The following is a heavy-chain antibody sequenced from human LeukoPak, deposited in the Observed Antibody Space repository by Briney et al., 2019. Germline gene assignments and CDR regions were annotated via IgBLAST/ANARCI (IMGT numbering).Heavy chain of an antibody. D-gene: IGHD2-15*01. CDR2: IYYDGTT. J-gene: IGHJ4*02. CDR1: GGSITSGGYY. V-gene: IGHV4-31*03. CDR3: ARVLVTPKYYFDY. Sequence: SETLSLTCTVSGGSITSGGYYWSWIRQYPGKGLEWIGYIYYDGTTYYNPSLKSRVTIPVDTSESQFSLKLSSVTAADTAVYYCARVLVTPKYYFDYWGQGTLVTVSS.